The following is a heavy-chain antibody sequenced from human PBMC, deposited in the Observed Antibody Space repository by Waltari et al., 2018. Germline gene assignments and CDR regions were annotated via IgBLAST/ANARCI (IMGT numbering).Heavy chain of an antibody. V-gene: IGHV3-7*01. J-gene: IGHJ4*02. CDR2: IKYDGSEK. CDR1: GFTFRGYW. Sequence: EVQLVESGGALVQTGGSLRLSCAASGFTFRGYWVSWRGQAPGKGVKWVANIKYDGSEKYYVDSVKGRFTISRDNAKNSLYLQLNSLSAEDTAIYYCVNMVLRRSYDYWGQGTMVTVST. CDR3: VNMVLRRSYDY. D-gene: IGHD3-10*01.